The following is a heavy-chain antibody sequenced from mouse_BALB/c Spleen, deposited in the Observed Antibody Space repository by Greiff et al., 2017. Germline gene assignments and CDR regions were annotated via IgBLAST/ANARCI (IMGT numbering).Heavy chain of an antibody. V-gene: IGHV1-87*01. Sequence: VKLMESGAELARPGASVKLSCKASGYTFTSYWMQWVKQRPGQGLEWIGAIYPGDGDTRYTQKFKGKATLTADKSSSTAYMQLSSLASEDSAVYYCARNYGYDYAMDYWGQGTSVTVSS. CDR1: GYTFTSYW. J-gene: IGHJ4*01. CDR2: IYPGDGDT. D-gene: IGHD1-2*01. CDR3: ARNYGYDYAMDY.